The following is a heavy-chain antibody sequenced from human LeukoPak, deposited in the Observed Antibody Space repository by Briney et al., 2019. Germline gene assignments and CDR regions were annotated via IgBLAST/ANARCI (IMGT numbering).Heavy chain of an antibody. CDR3: AKASSSIAADFDY. V-gene: IGHV3-9*03. J-gene: IGHJ4*02. CDR1: GFTFDDYA. Sequence: GGSLRLSCAASGFTFDDYAMHWVRQAPGKGLEWVSGISWNSGSIGYADSVKGRFTISRDNAKNSLYLQMNSLRAEDMALYYCAKASSSIAADFDYWGQGTLVTVSS. CDR2: ISWNSGSI. D-gene: IGHD6-6*01.